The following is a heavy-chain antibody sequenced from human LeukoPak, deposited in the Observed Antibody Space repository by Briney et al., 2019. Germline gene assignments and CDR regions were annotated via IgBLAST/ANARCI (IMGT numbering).Heavy chain of an antibody. J-gene: IGHJ4*02. Sequence: GGSLRLSCAASGFIFSTYAMSWVRQAPGKGLEWVSAITGSGDSTYYADSVKGRFTISRDNSKNTLSLQMNSLRAEDTAVYYCAKEKPVGGTNYFDYWGQGTLVTVPS. CDR1: GFIFSTYA. D-gene: IGHD1-26*01. CDR2: ITGSGDST. V-gene: IGHV3-23*01. CDR3: AKEKPVGGTNYFDY.